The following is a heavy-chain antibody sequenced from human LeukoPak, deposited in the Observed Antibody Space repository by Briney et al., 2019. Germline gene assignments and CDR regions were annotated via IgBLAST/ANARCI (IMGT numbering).Heavy chain of an antibody. Sequence: SETLPLTCPVSGGSISRYYWSWIRQPPGKGLEWIGYISYSGSTNYNPSLKSRVTISVDTSKNQFSLKLSSVTAADTAVYYCARVLSDAFHLWGQGTMVTVSS. CDR2: ISYSGST. V-gene: IGHV4-59*01. D-gene: IGHD2/OR15-2a*01. J-gene: IGHJ3*01. CDR1: GGSISRYY. CDR3: ARVLSDAFHL.